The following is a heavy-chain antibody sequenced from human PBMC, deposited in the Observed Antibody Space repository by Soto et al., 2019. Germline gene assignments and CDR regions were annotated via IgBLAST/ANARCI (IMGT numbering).Heavy chain of an antibody. CDR3: ATPLRYSGYDHYGMDV. CDR1: GYTLTELS. V-gene: IGHV1-24*01. CDR2: FDPEDGET. D-gene: IGHD5-12*01. J-gene: IGHJ6*02. Sequence: GASVKVSCKVSGYTLTELSMHWVRQAPGKGLEWMGGFDPEDGETIYAQKFQGRVTMTEDTSTDTAYMELSSLRSEDTAVYYCATPLRYSGYDHYGMDVWGQGTTVTVSS.